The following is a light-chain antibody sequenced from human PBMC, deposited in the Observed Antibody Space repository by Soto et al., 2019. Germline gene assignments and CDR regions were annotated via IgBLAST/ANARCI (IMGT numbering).Light chain of an antibody. CDR3: QSYDSSLTTFV. CDR1: SSNIGAEYV. CDR2: GDN. Sequence: QSVLTQPPSVSGAPGQRVAISCTGSSSNIGAEYVVHWYQQLPGTAPKRLIYGDNNRPSGVPDRFSGSKSGTSASLAITGLQPEDEADYYCQSYDSSLTTFVFGTGTKVTVL. J-gene: IGLJ1*01. V-gene: IGLV1-40*01.